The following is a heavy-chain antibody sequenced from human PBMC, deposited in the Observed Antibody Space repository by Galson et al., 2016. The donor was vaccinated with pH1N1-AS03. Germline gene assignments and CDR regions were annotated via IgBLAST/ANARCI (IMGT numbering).Heavy chain of an antibody. CDR1: GYTFTAYY. CDR3: AKDDHYDFWVGYFGPDF. D-gene: IGHD3-3*01. V-gene: IGHV1-2*02. CDR2: INADSGDT. J-gene: IGHJ4*02. Sequence: PVKVSCKASGYTFTAYYMHWVRQAPGKGLEWMGWINADSGDTNYAPKFRGMVTLTRDTSTSTAYMELSTLRSDDTAVYYCAKDDHYDFWVGYFGPDFWGQGTLITGSS.